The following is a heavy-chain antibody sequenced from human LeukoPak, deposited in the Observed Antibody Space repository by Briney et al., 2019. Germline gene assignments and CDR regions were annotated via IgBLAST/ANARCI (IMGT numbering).Heavy chain of an antibody. J-gene: IGHJ2*01. CDR3: AKLINYYGSGSYWYFDL. Sequence: GGSLRLSCAASGFTFSSYAMSWVRQAPGKGLEWVSAISGSGGSTYYADSVKGRFTISRDSSMNTLYLQMNSLRAEDTAVYYCAKLINYYGSGSYWYFDLWGRGTLVTVSS. V-gene: IGHV3-23*01. CDR1: GFTFSSYA. CDR2: ISGSGGST. D-gene: IGHD3-10*01.